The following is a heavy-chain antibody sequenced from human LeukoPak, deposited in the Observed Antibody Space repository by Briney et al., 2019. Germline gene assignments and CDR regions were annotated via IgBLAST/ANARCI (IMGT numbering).Heavy chain of an antibody. CDR2: IYYHGST. CDR3: AREYIGFDY. J-gene: IGHJ4*02. CDR1: GDPISSNSNYK. D-gene: IGHD1-14*01. V-gene: IGHV4-61*01. Sequence: SETLSLTCTVSGDPISSNSNYKWSWIRQPPGKGLEWIGYIYYHGSTNYNPSLKSRVTFSVDTSKNQFSLKLRSVTAADTAVYYCAREYIGFDYSGQGTLVTVSS.